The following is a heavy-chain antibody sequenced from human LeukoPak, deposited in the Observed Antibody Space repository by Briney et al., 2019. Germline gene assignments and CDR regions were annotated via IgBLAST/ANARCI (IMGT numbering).Heavy chain of an antibody. CDR2: ISWDGGST. CDR1: GFTFDDYA. V-gene: IGHV3-43D*04. Sequence: GGSLRLSCAASGFTFDDYAMHWVRQAPGKGLEWVSLISWDGGSTYYADSVKGRFTISRDNSKNSLYLQMNSLRAEDTALYYCAKGYGSGSHDAFDIWAQGTMVTVSS. CDR3: AKGYGSGSHDAFDI. D-gene: IGHD3-10*01. J-gene: IGHJ3*02.